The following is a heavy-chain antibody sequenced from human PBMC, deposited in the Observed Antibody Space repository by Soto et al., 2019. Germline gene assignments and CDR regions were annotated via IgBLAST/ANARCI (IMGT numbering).Heavy chain of an antibody. D-gene: IGHD6-13*01. V-gene: IGHV2-26*01. CDR3: ARVYSSTWYYFDY. Sequence: QVTLKESGPVLVKPTETLTLTCTVSGFSLSNAKMGVSWIRQPPGKALEWLAHIFSNDVKSYSTSLKSRLTISKDTSKSQVVLTMTNMDPVDTATYYCARVYSSTWYYFDYWGQGTLVTVSS. CDR2: IFSNDVK. J-gene: IGHJ4*02. CDR1: GFSLSNAKMG.